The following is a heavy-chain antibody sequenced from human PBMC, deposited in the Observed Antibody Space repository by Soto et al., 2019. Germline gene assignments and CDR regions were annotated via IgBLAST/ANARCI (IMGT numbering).Heavy chain of an antibody. Sequence: QVQLVESGGGVVQPGRSLRLSCAASGFTFSSYAMHWVRQAPGKGLEWVAVISYDGSNKYYADSVKGRFTISRDNSKNTLYLQMNSLRAEDTAVYYCARDSLGEYYDFWSGYYKFYYYGMDVWGQGTTVTVSS. CDR1: GFTFSSYA. V-gene: IGHV3-30-3*01. J-gene: IGHJ6*02. D-gene: IGHD3-3*01. CDR3: ARDSLGEYYDFWSGYYKFYYYGMDV. CDR2: ISYDGSNK.